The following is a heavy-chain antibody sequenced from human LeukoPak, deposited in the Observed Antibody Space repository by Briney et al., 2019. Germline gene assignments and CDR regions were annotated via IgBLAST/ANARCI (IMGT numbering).Heavy chain of an antibody. D-gene: IGHD2-15*01. J-gene: IGHJ5*02. Sequence: SVKVSCKASGGTFSSYAISWVRQAPGQGLEWMGRIIPILGIANYAQKFQGRVTITADKSTSTAYMELSSLRSEDTAVYYCAREAVVVVAAIDPRYNWFDPWGQGTLVTVSS. CDR3: AREAVVVVAAIDPRYNWFDP. CDR2: IIPILGIA. CDR1: GGTFSSYA. V-gene: IGHV1-69*04.